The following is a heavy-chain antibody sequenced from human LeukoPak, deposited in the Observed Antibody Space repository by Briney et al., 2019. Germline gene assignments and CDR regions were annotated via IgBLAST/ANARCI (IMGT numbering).Heavy chain of an antibody. CDR3: VRGHVVVTAILAFDI. V-gene: IGHV4-61*02. CDR1: GGSISSGSYY. D-gene: IGHD2-21*02. J-gene: IGHJ3*02. CDR2: IYTSGST. Sequence: PSQTLSLTCTVSGGSISSGSYYWSWIRQPAGKGPEWIGRIYTSGSTNYNPSLKSRVTISVDTSKNQFSLKLSSVTAADTAVYYCVRGHVVVTAILAFDIWGQGTMVTVSS.